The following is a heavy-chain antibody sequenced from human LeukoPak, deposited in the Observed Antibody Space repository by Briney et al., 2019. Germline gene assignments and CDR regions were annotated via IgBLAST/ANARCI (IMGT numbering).Heavy chain of an antibody. CDR3: ARAVAVAVPGPDY. Sequence: ASVKVSCKASGYTFTGYYMHWVRQAPGQGLERMGWINPNSGGTNYAQKFQGRVTMTRDTSISTAYMELSRLRSDDTAVYYCARAVAVAVPGPDYWGQGTLVTVSS. V-gene: IGHV1-2*02. J-gene: IGHJ4*02. D-gene: IGHD6-19*01. CDR1: GYTFTGYY. CDR2: INPNSGGT.